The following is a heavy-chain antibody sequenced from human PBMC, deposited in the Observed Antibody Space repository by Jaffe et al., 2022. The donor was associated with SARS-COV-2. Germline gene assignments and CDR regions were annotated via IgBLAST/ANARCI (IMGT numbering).Heavy chain of an antibody. Sequence: QVQLVQSGAEVKKPGSSVRVSCKASRGTFSTYAITWVRQAPGQGLEWMGGIIPISGTANSPQKFQGRITITADESTGIAYMELNSLRSEDTAIYYCARVYDSRHLPFFDYWGQGTLVTVSS. D-gene: IGHD3-22*01. CDR1: RGTFSTYA. J-gene: IGHJ4*02. V-gene: IGHV1-69*01. CDR3: ARVYDSRHLPFFDY. CDR2: IIPISGTA.